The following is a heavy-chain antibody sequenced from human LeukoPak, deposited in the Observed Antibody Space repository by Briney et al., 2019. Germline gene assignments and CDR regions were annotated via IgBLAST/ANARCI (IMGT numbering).Heavy chain of an antibody. CDR3: AIRGGESV. CDR2: TSYDGSNK. Sequence: GRSLRPSCAASGFTFSSYGMHWVRQAPGKGLEWVAVTSYDGSNKHYADSVKGRFTISRDNSKNTLYLQMNSLRAEDTAVYYCAIRGGESVWGQGTLVTVSS. CDR1: GFTFSSYG. V-gene: IGHV3-30*03. J-gene: IGHJ1*01. D-gene: IGHD2-21*01.